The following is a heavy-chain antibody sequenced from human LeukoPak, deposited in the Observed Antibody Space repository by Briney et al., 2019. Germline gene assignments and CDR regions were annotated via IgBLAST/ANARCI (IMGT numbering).Heavy chain of an antibody. CDR1: GDSISGSSYY. CDR2: TFYNGRT. J-gene: IGHJ4*02. CDR3: ARDHYDSSGYPFDY. D-gene: IGHD3-22*01. V-gene: IGHV4-39*07. Sequence: SETLSLTCTVSGDSISGSSYYWGLIRQPPGKGLEWIGSTFYNGRTYYKPSLKSRVTISVDTSKNQFSLKLSSVTAADTAVYYCARDHYDSSGYPFDYWGQGTLVTVSS.